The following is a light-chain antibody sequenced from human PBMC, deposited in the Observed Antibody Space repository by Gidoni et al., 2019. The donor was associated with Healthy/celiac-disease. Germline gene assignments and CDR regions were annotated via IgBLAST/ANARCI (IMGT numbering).Light chain of an antibody. CDR2: DAS. V-gene: IGKV1-33*01. J-gene: IGKJ4*01. Sequence: DIQMTQSPSSLSASVGDRVTITCQASQDISNYLNWYQQKPGTAPKLLIYDASNLETGVPSSFSGSGSGTDFTFTISSLQPEDIATYYCQQYDNLPSTFGGGTKVEIK. CDR3: QQYDNLPST. CDR1: QDISNY.